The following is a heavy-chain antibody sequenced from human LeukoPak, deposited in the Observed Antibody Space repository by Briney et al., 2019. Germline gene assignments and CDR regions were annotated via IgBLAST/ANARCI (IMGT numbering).Heavy chain of an antibody. CDR2: ISAYNGNT. CDR3: ARDLYYYDSSGYFH. J-gene: IGHJ4*02. V-gene: IGHV1-18*01. Sequence: ASVKVSCKASGYTFTSYGISWVRQAPGQGLEWMGWISAYNGNTNYAQKLQGRVTMTTDTSTSTAYMELRSLRSDDTAVYYCARDLYYYDSSGYFHWGPGTLVTVSS. D-gene: IGHD3-22*01. CDR1: GYTFTSYG.